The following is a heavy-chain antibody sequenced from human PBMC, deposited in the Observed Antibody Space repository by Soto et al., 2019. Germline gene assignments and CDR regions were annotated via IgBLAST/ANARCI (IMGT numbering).Heavy chain of an antibody. D-gene: IGHD6-19*01. CDR2: ISGSGGST. V-gene: IGHV3-23*01. J-gene: IGHJ4*02. CDR1: GFTFSSYA. CDR3: AKVTTRYSSGREA. Sequence: EVQLLESGGGLVQPGGSLRLSCAASGFTFSSYAMSWVHQAPGKGLEWVSAISGSGGSTYYADSVKGRFTISRDNSKNTLYLQMNSLRAEDTAVYYCAKVTTRYSSGREAWGQGTLVTVSS.